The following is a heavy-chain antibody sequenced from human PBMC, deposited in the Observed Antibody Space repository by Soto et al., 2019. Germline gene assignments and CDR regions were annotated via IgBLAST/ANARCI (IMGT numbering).Heavy chain of an antibody. V-gene: IGHV4-38-2*01. J-gene: IGHJ4*02. Sequence: PSETLSLTCDVSGYAISSGFYWDWLRLSPGKGLEWLGCVYHTGSTYYNPSLKSRVAISVATSKNQFSLKMTSVTATDTAVYYGARHKGARDGHFEYWGQGIPGTVAS. CDR3: ARHKGARDGHFEY. D-gene: IGHD6-6*01. CDR2: VYHTGST. CDR1: GYAISSGFY.